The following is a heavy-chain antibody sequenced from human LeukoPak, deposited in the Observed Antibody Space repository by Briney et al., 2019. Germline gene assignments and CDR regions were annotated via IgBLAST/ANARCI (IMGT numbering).Heavy chain of an antibody. CDR1: GFTFSDST. J-gene: IGHJ6*03. CDR2: IRSKANSYAT. D-gene: IGHD3-16*01. CDR3: AKGGARPTGYYYYMDV. Sequence: GGSLRLSCAASGFTFSDSTIHWVRQASGKGLEWVGRIRSKANSYATIYVASVKGRFTIFRDDSKNTAYLQMNSLRAEDTAVYYCAKGGARPTGYYYYMDVWGKGTTVTVSS. V-gene: IGHV3-73*01.